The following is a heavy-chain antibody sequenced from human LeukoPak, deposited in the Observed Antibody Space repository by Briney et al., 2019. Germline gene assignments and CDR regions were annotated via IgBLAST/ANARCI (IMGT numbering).Heavy chain of an antibody. V-gene: IGHV3-49*04. CDR1: GFTLGDHG. J-gene: IGHJ4*02. CDR2: IRRKVYGGTT. Sequence: GGSLRLSCTASGFTLGDHGMGWVRQAPEKGLEWVGFIRRKVYGGTTEYAASVRGRFSISRDDSKSIAYLEMNSLKTEDTAVYYCTRDKDWSYDYWGQGTLVTVSS. CDR3: TRDKDWSYDY. D-gene: IGHD3/OR15-3a*01.